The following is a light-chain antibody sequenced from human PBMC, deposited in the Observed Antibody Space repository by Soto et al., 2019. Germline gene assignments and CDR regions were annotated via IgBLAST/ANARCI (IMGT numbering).Light chain of an antibody. CDR2: WAS. Sequence: DIVMTQSPDSLVVSLGERATINCKSSQSVLYSSNNKNYLAWYQQKPGQPHKLLIYWASSREAGVPDRFSGSGSGTDFTLTISSLQAEDVAGYYCQQYYSIPLTFGGGTKVEIK. CDR1: QSVLYSSNNKNY. CDR3: QQYYSIPLT. J-gene: IGKJ4*01. V-gene: IGKV4-1*01.